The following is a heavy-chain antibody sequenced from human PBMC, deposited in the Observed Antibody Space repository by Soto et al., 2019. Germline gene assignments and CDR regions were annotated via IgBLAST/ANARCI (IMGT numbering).Heavy chain of an antibody. V-gene: IGHV1-69*13. J-gene: IGHJ4*02. CDR1: GGTFSSYA. Sequence: SVKVSSKASGGTFSSYAISWVRQAPGQGLEWMGGIIPIFGTANYAQKFQGRVTITADESTSTAYMELSSLRSEDTAVYYCARDSHTYYYDSSGLAIGYWGQGTLVTVSS. D-gene: IGHD3-22*01. CDR2: IIPIFGTA. CDR3: ARDSHTYYYDSSGLAIGY.